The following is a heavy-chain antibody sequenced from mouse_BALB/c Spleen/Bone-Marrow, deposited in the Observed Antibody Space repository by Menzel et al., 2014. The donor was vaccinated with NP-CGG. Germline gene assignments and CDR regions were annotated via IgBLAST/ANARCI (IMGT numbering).Heavy chain of an antibody. J-gene: IGHJ2*01. D-gene: IGHD3-1*01. CDR1: GYTFSNYW. Sequence: EVMLVESGTVLARPGAAVKMSCKASGYTFSNYWMHWVKQRPGQGLEWIGTIYPGNSDTTYNQKFKGKAKLTAVTSTSTAYMDLSSLTNEDSAVYYWTTLARANFDYWGQGTTLTVSS. V-gene: IGHV1-5*01. CDR2: IYPGNSDT. CDR3: TTLARANFDY.